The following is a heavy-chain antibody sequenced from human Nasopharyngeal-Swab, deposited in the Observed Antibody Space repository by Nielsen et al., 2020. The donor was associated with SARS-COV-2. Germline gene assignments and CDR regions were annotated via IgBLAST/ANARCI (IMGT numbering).Heavy chain of an antibody. D-gene: IGHD5-18*01. CDR1: GFTFSWHW. J-gene: IGHJ5*02. V-gene: IGHV3-74*01. Sequence: GESLKISCAASGFTFSWHWMHWVRQAPGKGLVWVSRMNSDGSSTTYADSVKGRFTISRDNAENTLYLQMNSLRAEDTAVYYCARGGRNSYGYVDPWGQGTLVTVSS. CDR2: MNSDGSST. CDR3: ARGGRNSYGYVDP.